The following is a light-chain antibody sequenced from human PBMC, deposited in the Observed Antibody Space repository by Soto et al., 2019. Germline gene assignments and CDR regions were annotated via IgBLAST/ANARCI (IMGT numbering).Light chain of an antibody. CDR1: QSIGSN. V-gene: IGKV3-15*01. CDR2: DAS. J-gene: IGKJ1*01. CDR3: HQRQSWPRT. Sequence: EIVMTQSPATLSVSPGEGATLSCRASQSIGSNLAWYQQKPGQAPRLLIYDASTRAIGIPARFSGSGSGTEFTLTISSLQSEDFAVYYCHQRQSWPRTFGQGTKVDI.